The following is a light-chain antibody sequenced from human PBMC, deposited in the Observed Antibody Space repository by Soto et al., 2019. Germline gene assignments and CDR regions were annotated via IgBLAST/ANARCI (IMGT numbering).Light chain of an antibody. J-gene: IGLJ2*01. CDR2: VNTDGSH. CDR1: SGHSNFV. V-gene: IGLV4-69*01. CDR3: QTWGTGTHVV. Sequence: QLVLTQSPSASASLGASVKLTCTLSSGHSNFVIAWLQQQPDRGPRYLMKVNTDGSHDKGDGIPDRFSGSTSGAERYLTISSLQSEDEADYYCQTWGTGTHVVFGGGTKLTVL.